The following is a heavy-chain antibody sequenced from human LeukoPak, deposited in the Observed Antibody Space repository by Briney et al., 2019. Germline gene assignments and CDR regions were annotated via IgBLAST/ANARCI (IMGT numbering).Heavy chain of an antibody. Sequence: GGSLRLSCAASGFTFSDCYMSWIRQAPGKGLEWVSYISSSGSTIYYADSVKGRFTISRDNAKNSLYLQMNSLRAEDTAVYYCARDGSLLRYFDWLFHWGQGTLVTVSS. V-gene: IGHV3-11*01. CDR2: ISSSGSTI. D-gene: IGHD3-9*01. J-gene: IGHJ5*02. CDR3: ARDGSLLRYFDWLFH. CDR1: GFTFSDCY.